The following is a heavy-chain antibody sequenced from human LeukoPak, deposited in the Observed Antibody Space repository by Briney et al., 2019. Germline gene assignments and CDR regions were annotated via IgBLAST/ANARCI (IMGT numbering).Heavy chain of an antibody. CDR3: ARQRAAAGTDYYYMDV. D-gene: IGHD6-13*01. J-gene: IGHJ6*03. CDR2: ISYSGGT. Sequence: PSGTLSLTCAVSGGSISSSSFYWGWIRQPPGKGLEWIGSISYSGGTYYNPSLKSRVTISVDTSKNQFSLKVISVTAADTAVYYCARQRAAAGTDYYYMDVWGNGTTVTVSS. CDR1: GGSISSSSFY. V-gene: IGHV4-39*01.